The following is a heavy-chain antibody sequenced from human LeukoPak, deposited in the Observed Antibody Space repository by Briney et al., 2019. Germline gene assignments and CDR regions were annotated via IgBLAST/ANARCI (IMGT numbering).Heavy chain of an antibody. V-gene: IGHV4-38-2*02. CDR3: ASINSSGWYGGIDY. Sequence: SETLSLTCTVSGYSFSSGYYWGWIRQPPGKGLEWIGSIYHSGSTYYNPSLKSRVTISVDTSKNQFSLKLSSVTAADTAVYYCASINSSGWYGGIDYWGQGTLVTVSS. J-gene: IGHJ4*02. CDR1: GYSFSSGYY. CDR2: IYHSGST. D-gene: IGHD6-19*01.